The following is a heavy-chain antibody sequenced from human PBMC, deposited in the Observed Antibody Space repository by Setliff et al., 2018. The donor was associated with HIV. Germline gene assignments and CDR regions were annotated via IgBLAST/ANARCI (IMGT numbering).Heavy chain of an antibody. Sequence: GGSLRLSCAASGFSFRTYWMSWVRQAPGKGLEWVANMKYDGTEIYYVDAVKGRFTISRDNAKNTLYLQMNSLRAEDTAVYYCARGGSNSWSPFDYWGQGTLVTVSS. V-gene: IGHV3-7*01. CDR1: GFSFRTYW. CDR3: ARGGSNSWSPFDY. J-gene: IGHJ4*02. D-gene: IGHD6-13*01. CDR2: MKYDGTEI.